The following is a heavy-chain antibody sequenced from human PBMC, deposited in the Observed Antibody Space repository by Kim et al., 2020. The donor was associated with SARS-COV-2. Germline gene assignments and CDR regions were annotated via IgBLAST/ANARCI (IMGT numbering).Heavy chain of an antibody. CDR2: ISWNSGSI. V-gene: IGHV3-9*01. CDR3: AKDIWQWLNTGAFDY. D-gene: IGHD6-19*01. J-gene: IGHJ4*02. Sequence: GGSLRLSCAASGFTFDDYAMHWVRQAPGKGLEWVSGISWNSGSIGYADSVKGRFTISRDNAKNSLYLQMNSLRAEDTALYYCAKDIWQWLNTGAFDYWGQGTLVTVSS. CDR1: GFTFDDYA.